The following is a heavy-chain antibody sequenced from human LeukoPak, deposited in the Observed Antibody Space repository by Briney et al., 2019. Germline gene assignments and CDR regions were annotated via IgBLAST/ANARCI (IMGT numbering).Heavy chain of an antibody. J-gene: IGHJ4*02. CDR2: FNRNGDRT. Sequence: PGGSLRLSGAGPDSTFPISSMHGGAQAPGRGWGYVSAFNRNGDRTYYATSVKGRFSISRDNSTNTLYLQMGSLRGEDMDIYYCATSLSGYSAYVVNDPYGCWGQRTLVTVSS. V-gene: IGHV3-64*01. CDR3: ATSLSGYSAYVVNDPYGC. CDR1: DSTFPISS. D-gene: IGHD5-12*01.